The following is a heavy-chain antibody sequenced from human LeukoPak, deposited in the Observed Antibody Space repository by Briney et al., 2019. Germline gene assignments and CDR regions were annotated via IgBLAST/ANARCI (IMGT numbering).Heavy chain of an antibody. CDR2: IKQDGSEI. Sequence: GGSLRLSCAASGFTVSGYGMSWVRQTREKGLEWVANIKQDGSEIYYVDSVKGRFTISRDNAENSLYLQMNSLRADDTAVYYCARDKIVGPTTLDYWGQGTLVTVSS. CDR1: GFTVSGYG. CDR3: ARDKIVGPTTLDY. J-gene: IGHJ4*02. V-gene: IGHV3-7*01. D-gene: IGHD1-26*01.